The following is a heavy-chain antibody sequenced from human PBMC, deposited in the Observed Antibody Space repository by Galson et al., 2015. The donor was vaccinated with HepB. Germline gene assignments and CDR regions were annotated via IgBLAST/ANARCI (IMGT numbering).Heavy chain of an antibody. D-gene: IGHD4-17*01. Sequence: SVKVSCKASGYTFTSYYMHWVRQAPGQGLEWMGIINPSGGSTSYAQKFQGRVTMTRDTSTSTVYMELSSLRSEDTAVYYCARDGGGYYGDYGGQMDVWGQGTTVTVSS. CDR1: GYTFTSYY. CDR2: INPSGGST. CDR3: ARDGGGYYGDYGGQMDV. J-gene: IGHJ6*02. V-gene: IGHV1-46*01.